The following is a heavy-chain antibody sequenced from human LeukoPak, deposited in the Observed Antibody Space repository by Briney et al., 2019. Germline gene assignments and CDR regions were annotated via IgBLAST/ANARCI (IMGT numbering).Heavy chain of an antibody. J-gene: IGHJ4*02. V-gene: IGHV3-74*01. CDR2: IDSDGSRT. Sequence: GGSLRLSCAASGFTFNRYWMHWVRQVPGKGLVWVSRIDSDGSRTNYVDSAKGRFTISRDNAKNTLFLQMNSLRDEDTAVYYCSRGNLYSGSGSSPLDYWGQGTLVTVSS. CDR3: SRGNLYSGSGSSPLDY. CDR1: GFTFNRYW. D-gene: IGHD3-10*01.